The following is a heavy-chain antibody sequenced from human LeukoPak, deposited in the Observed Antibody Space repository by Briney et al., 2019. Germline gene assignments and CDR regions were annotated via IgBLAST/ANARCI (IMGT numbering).Heavy chain of an antibody. J-gene: IGHJ4*02. Sequence: SGGSLRLSCAGSGFGFSSYDMLWVRQATGKGLEWVSAIGSGGDTYYAGSVKGRFTISRESAKNSFYLQMNSLSAGDTAVHFCARAVAGTDEIDSWGQGTLVTVSS. V-gene: IGHV3-13*01. CDR1: GFGFSSYD. CDR3: ARAVAGTDEIDS. D-gene: IGHD6-19*01. CDR2: IGSGGDT.